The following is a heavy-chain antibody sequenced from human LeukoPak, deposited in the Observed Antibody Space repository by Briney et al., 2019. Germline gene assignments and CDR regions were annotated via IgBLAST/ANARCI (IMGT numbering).Heavy chain of an antibody. V-gene: IGHV4-31*03. CDR3: ARLSGNSASQEVDY. CDR2: IYYSGST. J-gene: IGHJ4*02. CDR1: GGSISSGGYY. D-gene: IGHD4-23*01. Sequence: SQTLSLTCTVSGGSISSGGYYWSWIRQHPGKGLEWIGYIYYSGSTYYNPSLKSRVTISVDTSKNQFSLKLSSVTAADTAVYYCARLSGNSASQEVDYWGQGTLVTVSS.